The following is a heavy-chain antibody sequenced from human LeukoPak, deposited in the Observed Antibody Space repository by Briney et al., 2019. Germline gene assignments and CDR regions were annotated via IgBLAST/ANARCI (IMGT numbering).Heavy chain of an antibody. D-gene: IGHD4-11*01. J-gene: IGHJ5*02. CDR1: GFTFSSYW. CDR2: ISRSGNTS. V-gene: IGHV3-64*01. CDR3: ATPGST. Sequence: GGSLRLSCAASGFTFSSYWMHWVRQPPGKGLEYVSAISRSGNTSYYATSVKDRFTVSRDNAKKTLFLQMSNLRRDDTAVYFCATPGSTWGQGALVIVSS.